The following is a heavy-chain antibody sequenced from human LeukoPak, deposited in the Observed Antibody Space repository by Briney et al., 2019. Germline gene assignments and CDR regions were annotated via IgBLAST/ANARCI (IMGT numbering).Heavy chain of an antibody. J-gene: IGHJ4*02. Sequence: GGSLRLSCAASGFTFSTYSMNWVRQAPGKGLGWVSSISSSSTFIHYADSVKGRFTISRDNANNSLFLEMNSLRAEDTAVYYCARNYGSGIVSTSDYFDYWGQGTLVTVSS. CDR1: GFTFSTYS. D-gene: IGHD3-10*01. CDR2: ISSSSTFI. V-gene: IGHV3-21*01. CDR3: ARNYGSGIVSTSDYFDY.